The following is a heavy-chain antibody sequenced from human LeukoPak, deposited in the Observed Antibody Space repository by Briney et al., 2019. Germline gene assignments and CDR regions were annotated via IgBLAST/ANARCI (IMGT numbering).Heavy chain of an antibody. Sequence: GGSLRLSCAASGFTFSSYWMHWVRQAPGKGLVWVSRINSDGSSTSYADSVKGRFTISRDNAKNTLYLQMNSLRAEDTAVYYCERDGRLGYGSSPEFDYWGRETLVPVPS. CDR3: ERDGRLGYGSSPEFDY. CDR2: INSDGSST. J-gene: IGHJ4*02. D-gene: IGHD6-13*01. CDR1: GFTFSSYW. V-gene: IGHV3-74*01.